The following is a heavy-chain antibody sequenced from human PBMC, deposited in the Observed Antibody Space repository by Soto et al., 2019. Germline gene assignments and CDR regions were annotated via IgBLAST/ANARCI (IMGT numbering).Heavy chain of an antibody. V-gene: IGHV6-1*01. D-gene: IGHD6-13*01. CDR1: GDIVSSNRAT. CDR3: ATILAAAGTFDY. J-gene: IGHJ4*02. Sequence: SQTLSLTCSISGDIVSSNRATWNWIRQSPSRGLEWLGRTYYRSKWYNDYALSVKSRITINPDTSENQFSLQLNSVTPEDTAVYYCATILAAAGTFDYWGQGTLVTVSS. CDR2: TYYRSKWYN.